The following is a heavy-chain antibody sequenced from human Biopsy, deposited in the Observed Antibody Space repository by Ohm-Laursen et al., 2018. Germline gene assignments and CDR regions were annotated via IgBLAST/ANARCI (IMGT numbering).Heavy chain of an antibody. D-gene: IGHD6-19*01. CDR1: GYSISSDYR. V-gene: IGHV4-38-2*01. CDR2: IFKDGNT. CDR3: ARVGSGWAPFDK. J-gene: IGHJ4*02. Sequence: GTLSLTCAVSGYSISSDYRWGWIRQAPGKTLEWLGNIFKDGNTHYNPSLRSRLIISIDTSKNQFSLMMTSVSGADTAVYFCARVGSGWAPFDKWGPGTLVTVPS.